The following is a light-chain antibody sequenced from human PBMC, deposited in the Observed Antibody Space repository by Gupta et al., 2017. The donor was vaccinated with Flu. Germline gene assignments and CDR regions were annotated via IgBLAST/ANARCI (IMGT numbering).Light chain of an antibody. J-gene: IGKJ4*01. CDR2: DAA. Sequence: DIQMTQSPPSLSPFIGDRVTITCQASQDIHIYLNWYQQKPGKAPTLLVYDAANLETGVPSRFSGSGSGTHFSVTITGLQPQDFATYFCQQYDSVPLTFGGGTKVEVK. V-gene: IGKV1-33*01. CDR1: QDIHIY. CDR3: QQYDSVPLT.